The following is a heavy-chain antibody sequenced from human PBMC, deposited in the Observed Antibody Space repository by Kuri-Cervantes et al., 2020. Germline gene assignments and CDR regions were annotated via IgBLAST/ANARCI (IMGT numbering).Heavy chain of an antibody. CDR2: INHSGST. Sequence: ETLSLTCAVYGGSFSGYYWSWIRQPPGKGLEWIGEINHSGSTNYNPSLRSRVTISVDTSKNQFSLKLSSVTAADTAVYYCARGTLRRIAAAGTGDWFDPWGQGTLVTVSS. J-gene: IGHJ5*02. CDR1: GGSFSGYY. V-gene: IGHV4-34*01. D-gene: IGHD6-13*01. CDR3: ARGTLRRIAAAGTGDWFDP.